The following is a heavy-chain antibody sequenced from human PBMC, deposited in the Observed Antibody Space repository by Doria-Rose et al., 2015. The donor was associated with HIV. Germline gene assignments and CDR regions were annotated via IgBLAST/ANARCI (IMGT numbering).Heavy chain of an antibody. Sequence: SGPVLVKPTETLTLTCTVSGVSLSSPGMGVSWIRQPPGKALEWLANILSDDERAYTTSLKSRLSISRRTSKSQVVLTMTDMDHVDTATYYCARIKSSRWYHKYYFDFWGQGTLVIVSA. CDR1: GVSLSSPGMG. V-gene: IGHV2-26*01. CDR3: ARIKSSRWYHKYYFDF. J-gene: IGHJ4*02. D-gene: IGHD6-13*01. CDR2: ILSDDER.